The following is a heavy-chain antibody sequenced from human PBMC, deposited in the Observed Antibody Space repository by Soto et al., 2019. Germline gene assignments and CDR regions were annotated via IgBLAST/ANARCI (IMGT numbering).Heavy chain of an antibody. CDR3: VRWVGESHFDY. D-gene: IGHD3-16*01. CDR2: IHSSGTT. V-gene: IGHV4-30-4*01. CDR1: GASISSGDYS. Sequence: KTSETLSLTCTVSGASISSGDYSWTWVRQTPGKGLDWIGYIHSSGTTYYNPSLQSRLAISLDTSKNRFSLRLTSVTAADSAVYYCVRWVGESHFDYCGQGTMVTVYS. J-gene: IGHJ4*02.